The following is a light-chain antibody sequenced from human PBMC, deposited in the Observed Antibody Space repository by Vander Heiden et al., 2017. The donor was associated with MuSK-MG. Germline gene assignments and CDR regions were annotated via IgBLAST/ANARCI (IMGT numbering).Light chain of an antibody. Sequence: DIQMTQSPSSLSASVGDRVAVTCQASQDISNYLNWYQQKPGKAPKVLIYDSSNLETGVPSRFRGRGSGTDFTFPISGLQPEDLATYYCQLYDNLPPATFGHGTKVDIK. V-gene: IGKV1-33*01. CDR2: DSS. J-gene: IGKJ3*01. CDR1: QDISNY. CDR3: QLYDNLPPAT.